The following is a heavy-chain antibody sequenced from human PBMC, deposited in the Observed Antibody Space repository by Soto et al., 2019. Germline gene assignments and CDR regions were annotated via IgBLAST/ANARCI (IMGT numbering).Heavy chain of an antibody. CDR3: ARASSSSSAADY. V-gene: IGHV4-31*03. Sequence: QVQLQESGPGLVKPSQTLSLTYNVSGESISSGGYYWSWIRHHPRKGLEWIGYIYDSESAYYNPSLKSRVTISMDTSKNHFAMRLSSVTDADTAVYYCARASSSSSAADYWGQGTLVTVSS. J-gene: IGHJ4*02. CDR1: GESISSGGYY. CDR2: IYDSESA. D-gene: IGHD6-6*01.